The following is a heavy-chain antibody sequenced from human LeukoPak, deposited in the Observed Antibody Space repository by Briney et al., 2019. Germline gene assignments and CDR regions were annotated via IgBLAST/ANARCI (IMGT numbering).Heavy chain of an antibody. CDR2: IKQDGSEK. V-gene: IGHV3-7*01. CDR3: ARAGNTIFGVVYYYYYMDV. J-gene: IGHJ6*03. D-gene: IGHD3-3*01. Sequence: GGSLRLSCVASGFTFSTHWMSWVRQAPGKGLEWVANIKQDGSEKYYVDSVKGRFTISRDNAKNSLYLQMNSLRAEDTAVYYCARAGNTIFGVVYYYYYMDVWGKGTTVTVSS. CDR1: GFTFSTHW.